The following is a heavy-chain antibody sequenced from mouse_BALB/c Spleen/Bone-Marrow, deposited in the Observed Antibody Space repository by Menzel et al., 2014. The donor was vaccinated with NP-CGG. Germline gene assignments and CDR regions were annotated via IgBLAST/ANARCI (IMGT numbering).Heavy chain of an antibody. D-gene: IGHD1-1*01. Sequence: DVKLAESGGGLVKPGGSLKLSCAASGFTFSEYYMYWVRQTPEKRLEWVATISDGGSYTYYPDSVEGRFTISRDNAKNNLYLQMSSLRSEDTAMYFCSRDYYGMYFDVWGAGTTVTVSS. J-gene: IGHJ1*01. V-gene: IGHV5-4*02. CDR2: ISDGGSYT. CDR1: GFTFSEYY. CDR3: SRDYYGMYFDV.